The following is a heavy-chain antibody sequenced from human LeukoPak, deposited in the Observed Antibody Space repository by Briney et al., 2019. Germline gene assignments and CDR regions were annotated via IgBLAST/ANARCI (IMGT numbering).Heavy chain of an antibody. D-gene: IGHD5-24*01. J-gene: IGHJ4*02. CDR2: FYYSGST. CDR1: GGSISSYY. Sequence: SETLSLTCTVSGGSISSYYWSWIRQPPGKGLEWVGDFYYSGSTNYNPSLKSRVTISVDKSKNQFSLNLSSLTAADTAVYYCARGTRWLHQNFDYWGQGTLVTVSS. CDR3: ARGTRWLHQNFDY. V-gene: IGHV4-59*01.